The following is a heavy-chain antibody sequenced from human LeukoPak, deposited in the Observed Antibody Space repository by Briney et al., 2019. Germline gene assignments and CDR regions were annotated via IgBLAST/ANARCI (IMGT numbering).Heavy chain of an antibody. V-gene: IGHV3-48*03. CDR3: ARRAPSHDFDD. CDR1: GFTFSDYE. J-gene: IGHJ4*02. Sequence: PGGSLRLSCAASGFTFSDYEMTWVRQAPGKGLEWISYISSNGRTRSYADSVKGRFTISRDNAKNSLYLQMNSLRVEDTALYYCARRAPSHDFDDWGQGTLVTVSS. CDR2: ISSNGRTR.